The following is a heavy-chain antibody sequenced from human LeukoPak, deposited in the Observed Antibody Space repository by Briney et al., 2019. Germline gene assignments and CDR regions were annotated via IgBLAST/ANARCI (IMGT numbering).Heavy chain of an antibody. Sequence: PGRSLRLSCAASGFTFSSYAMRWVRQAPGKGLEWVAVISYDGSNKYYADSVKGRFTISRDNSKNTLYLQMNSLRAEDTAVYYCARRHSSGWLDYWGQGTLVTVSS. J-gene: IGHJ4*02. V-gene: IGHV3-30-3*01. CDR3: ARRHSSGWLDY. CDR1: GFTFSSYA. D-gene: IGHD6-19*01. CDR2: ISYDGSNK.